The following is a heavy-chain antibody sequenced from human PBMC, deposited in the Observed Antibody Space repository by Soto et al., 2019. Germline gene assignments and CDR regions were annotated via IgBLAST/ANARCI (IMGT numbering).Heavy chain of an antibody. D-gene: IGHD2-15*01. CDR2: ISGSGDT. CDR3: AREPRYCRGGSCSITGDAYDI. J-gene: IGHJ3*02. CDR1: GFPFSSYA. V-gene: IGHV3-23*01. Sequence: PGGSLRLSCAASGFPFSSYAMSWVRQAPGKGLEWVSAISGSGDTHYADSVRGRFSLSRDISDNTLHLQMNNLRVEDTAVYYCAREPRYCRGGSCSITGDAYDIWGQGTMVTVSS.